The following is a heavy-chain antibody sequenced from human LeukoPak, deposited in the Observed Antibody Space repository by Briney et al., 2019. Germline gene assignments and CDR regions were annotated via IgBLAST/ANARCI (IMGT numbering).Heavy chain of an antibody. D-gene: IGHD3-10*01. V-gene: IGHV4-34*01. CDR1: GGSFSDYY. CDR3: AGGATPGVF. CDR2: INQSGTT. J-gene: IGHJ4*02. Sequence: PSETLSLTCAVYGGSFSDYYWNWIRQPPGKGLEWIGEINQSGTTNYNPSLKSRLTISLDTSKNHFSLKLTSATVADTALYYCAGGATPGVFWGQGILVTVSA.